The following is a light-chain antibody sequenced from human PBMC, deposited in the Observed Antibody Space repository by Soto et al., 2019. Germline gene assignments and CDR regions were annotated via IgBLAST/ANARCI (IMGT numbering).Light chain of an antibody. CDR2: EVT. CDR3: SSYTSSSTGYV. CDR1: SSDVGGYNY. V-gene: IGLV2-14*01. J-gene: IGLJ1*01. Sequence: SVLTQPASVSGSPGQSITISCTGTSSDVGGYNYVSWYQQHPGKAPKPMIYEVTNRPSGVSNRFSGSKSGNRASLTISGLHAEDEADYYCSSYTSSSTGYVFGSGTKVTVL.